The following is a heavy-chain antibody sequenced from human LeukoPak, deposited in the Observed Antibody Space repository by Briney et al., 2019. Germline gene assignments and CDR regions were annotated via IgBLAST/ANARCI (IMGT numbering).Heavy chain of an antibody. Sequence: PSETLSLTCTVSGGSISSSGYYWGWIRQPPGKGLEWIGYIYYSGSTNYNPSLKSRVTISVDTSKNQFPLKLSSVTAADTAVHYCAREADYYDSSGLMDYWGQGTLVTVSS. CDR1: GGSISSSGYY. V-gene: IGHV4-61*08. CDR3: AREADYYDSSGLMDY. D-gene: IGHD3-22*01. CDR2: IYYSGST. J-gene: IGHJ4*02.